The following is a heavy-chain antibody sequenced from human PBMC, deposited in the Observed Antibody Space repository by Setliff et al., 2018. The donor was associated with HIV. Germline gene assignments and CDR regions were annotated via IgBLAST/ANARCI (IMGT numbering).Heavy chain of an antibody. D-gene: IGHD6-13*01. Sequence: SETLSLTCTVSGGSISSHYWSWIRQPPGKGLEWIGYIYFSGTTNYNPSLKSRVTISVDTSKNQFSLNLNSVTAADTAVYYCARAISAAGIAPFDFWGQGTLVTGLL. CDR2: IYFSGTT. V-gene: IGHV4-59*11. CDR3: ARAISAAGIAPFDF. J-gene: IGHJ4*02. CDR1: GGSISSHY.